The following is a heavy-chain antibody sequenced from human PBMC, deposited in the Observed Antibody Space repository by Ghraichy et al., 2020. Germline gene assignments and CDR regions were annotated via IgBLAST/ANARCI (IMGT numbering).Heavy chain of an antibody. CDR1: GFTVDSNH. CDR2: IYSGGRT. D-gene: IGHD1-26*01. J-gene: IGHJ3*02. V-gene: IGHV3-53*01. Sequence: GGSLRLSCAASGFTVDSNHMSWVRQAPGKGLEWVSIIYSGGRTFQADSVKGRFTISRDNSKNTLYLHMNSLRAEDTAVYYCARGKVAGVIAVGVTCCAFDIWGQGTMVTVSS. CDR3: ARGKVAGVIAVGVTCCAFDI.